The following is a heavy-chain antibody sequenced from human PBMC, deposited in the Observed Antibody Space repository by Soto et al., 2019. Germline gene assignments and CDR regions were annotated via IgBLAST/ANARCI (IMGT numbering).Heavy chain of an antibody. CDR2: INAGTGNT. CDR1: GYTFTSYA. V-gene: IGHV1-3*01. Sequence: ASVKVSCKASGYTFTSYAMHWVRQAPGQRLEWMGWINAGTGNTKYSQKFQGRVTITRDTSASRADMELRSLRSEDTAVYYCARASCLNDFWSGYYRYYSYYYMDVGFKGPTVSVS. CDR3: ARASCLNDFWSGYYRYYSYYYMDV. J-gene: IGHJ6*03. D-gene: IGHD3-3*01.